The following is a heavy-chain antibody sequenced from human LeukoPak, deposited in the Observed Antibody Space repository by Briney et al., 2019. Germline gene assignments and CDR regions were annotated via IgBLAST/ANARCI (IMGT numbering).Heavy chain of an antibody. CDR2: IIPILGIA. CDR3: ARDKAVTTEVIQHFQH. CDR1: GYTFTSYG. D-gene: IGHD4-23*01. J-gene: IGHJ1*01. V-gene: IGHV1-69*04. Sequence: SVKVSCKASGYTFTSYGISWVRQAPGQGLEWMGRIIPILGIANYAQKFQGRVTITADKSTSTAYMELSSLRSEDTAVYYCARDKAVTTEVIQHFQHWGQGTLVTVSS.